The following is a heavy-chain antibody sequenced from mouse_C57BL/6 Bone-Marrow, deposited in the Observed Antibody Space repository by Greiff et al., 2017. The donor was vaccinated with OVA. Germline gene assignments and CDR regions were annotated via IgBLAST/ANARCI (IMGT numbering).Heavy chain of an antibody. CDR1: GYTFTDYE. V-gene: IGHV1-15*01. CDR2: IDPETGGT. Sequence: QVQLKQSGAELVRPGASVTLSCKASGYTFTDYEMHWVKQTPVHGLEWIGAIDPETGGTAYNPKFKGKAILTADKSSSTAYMELRSLTSEDSAVYYCTRPYFDYWGQGTTLTVSS. CDR3: TRPYFDY. J-gene: IGHJ2*01.